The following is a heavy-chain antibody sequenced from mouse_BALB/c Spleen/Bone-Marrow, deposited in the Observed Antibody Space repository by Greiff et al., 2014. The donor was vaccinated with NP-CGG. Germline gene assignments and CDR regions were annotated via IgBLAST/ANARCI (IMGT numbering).Heavy chain of an antibody. V-gene: IGHV3-6*02. Sequence: VQLQQPGPGLVKPSQSLSLTCSVTGYSITSGYYWNWIRQSPGNKLEWMGFISYDGSNKYSPLLKNRISITRDTSKNKFFLKLNSVTTEDTATYYCATLLAYWGQGTLVTVSA. CDR1: GYSITSGYY. J-gene: IGHJ3*01. CDR3: ATLLAY. CDR2: ISYDGSN.